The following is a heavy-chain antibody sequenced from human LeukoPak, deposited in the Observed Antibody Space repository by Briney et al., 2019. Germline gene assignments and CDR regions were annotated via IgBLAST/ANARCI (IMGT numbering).Heavy chain of an antibody. J-gene: IGHJ6*02. V-gene: IGHV3-7*01. CDR2: IKQDGSEK. CDR1: GFPFSSYW. CDR3: ARVRHYGDQFMDV. D-gene: IGHD4-17*01. Sequence: GSLRLSCAASGFPFSSYWMSWVRQAPGKGLEWVANIKQDGSEKYYVDSVKGRFTISRDNAKNSLYLQMNSLRAEDTAVYYCARVRHYGDQFMDVWAQGTTVTVSS.